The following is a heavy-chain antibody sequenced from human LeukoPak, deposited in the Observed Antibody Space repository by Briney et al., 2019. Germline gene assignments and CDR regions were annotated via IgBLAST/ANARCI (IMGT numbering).Heavy chain of an antibody. CDR1: GYTFTNYG. CDR2: ISAYNGHT. D-gene: IGHD3-22*01. V-gene: IGHV1-18*01. Sequence: VASVKVSCKASGYTFTNYGISWVRQAPGQGLEWLGWISAYNGHTNYAQKLQGRVIMTTDTSTSTAYMELRSLRSDDTAVYYCARERYYYDSSGYHLDYWGQGTLVTVSS. CDR3: ARERYYYDSSGYHLDY. J-gene: IGHJ4*02.